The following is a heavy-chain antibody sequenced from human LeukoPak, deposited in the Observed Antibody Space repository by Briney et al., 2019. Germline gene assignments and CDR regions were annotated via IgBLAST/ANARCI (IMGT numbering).Heavy chain of an antibody. CDR3: SRSLDY. CDR2: IDQDGSVQ. J-gene: IGHJ4*02. CDR1: GFPFSGYW. Sequence: GGSLRLSCAASGFPFSGYWMDWVRQAPGKGMEWVANIDQDGSVQYYAASVRGRFTISRDNAKNSLYLQMNILRAEDTAVYYCSRSLDYLGQGALVTVSS. V-gene: IGHV3-7*01.